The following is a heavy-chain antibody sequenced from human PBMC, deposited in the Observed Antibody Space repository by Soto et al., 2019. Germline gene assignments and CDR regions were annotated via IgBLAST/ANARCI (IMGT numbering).Heavy chain of an antibody. CDR1: GFTFSSYA. J-gene: IGHJ4*02. CDR2: ISGSGGST. D-gene: IGHD2-8*01. CDR3: AKEGKWRREGVDY. V-gene: IGHV3-23*01. Sequence: EVQLLESGGGLVRPGGSLRLSCAASGFTFSSYAMSWVRQAPGKGLEWVSTISGSGGSTYYADSVKGRFTISRDNSKNSLYLQMNRLRAEDTAVYYCAKEGKWRREGVDYWGQGTLVTVYS.